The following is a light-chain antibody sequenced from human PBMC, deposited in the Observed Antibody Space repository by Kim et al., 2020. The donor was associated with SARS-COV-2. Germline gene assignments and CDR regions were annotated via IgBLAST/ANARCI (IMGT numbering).Light chain of an antibody. CDR1: QNIGGS. V-gene: IGKV6-21*02. CDR3: LQSRELPYS. J-gene: IGKJ2*03. CDR2: FAS. Sequence: SVTPKAKVTITCRASQNIGGSLHWYQQKPDQSPNLLVKFASQSIPGVPSRFSGSGFGTDFTLTIDSLEAEDAATYYCLQSRELPYSFGQGTKLEI.